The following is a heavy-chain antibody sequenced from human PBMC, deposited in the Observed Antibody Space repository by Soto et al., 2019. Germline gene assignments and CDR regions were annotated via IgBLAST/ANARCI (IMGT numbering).Heavy chain of an antibody. D-gene: IGHD2-2*01. Sequence: EVQLVESGGGLVKPGGSLRLSCAASGFTFSNAWMSWVRQAPGKGLEWVGRIKSKTDGGTTDYAAPVKGRFTISRDDSKNTLYLQMNSMKTEDTAVHYCTTGPRYCSSTCCRPGYCYYMDVWGKGTTVTVSS. CDR2: IKSKTDGGTT. CDR1: GFTFSNAW. V-gene: IGHV3-15*01. CDR3: TTGPRYCSSTCCRPGYCYYMDV. J-gene: IGHJ6*03.